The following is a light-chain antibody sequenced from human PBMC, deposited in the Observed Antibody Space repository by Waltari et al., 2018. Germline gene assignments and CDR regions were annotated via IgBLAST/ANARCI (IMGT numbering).Light chain of an antibody. J-gene: IGLJ3*02. Sequence: QSALTQPHSVSASPGQSVTIPCSGSINDVGVEDYVSWYQQLPGKAPKLLLYDVVKRPSGCPSRFSGSKYGTTASLTISGLQTDDEATYYCCSYAGAYTFVFGGGTKLTVL. CDR3: CSYAGAYTFV. V-gene: IGLV2-11*01. CDR2: DVV. CDR1: INDVGVEDY.